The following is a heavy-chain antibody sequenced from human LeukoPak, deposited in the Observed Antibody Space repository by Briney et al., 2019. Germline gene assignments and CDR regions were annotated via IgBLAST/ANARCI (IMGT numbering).Heavy chain of an antibody. CDR1: GGTFSSYA. Sequence: SVKVSCKASGGTFSSYAISWVRQAPGQGFEWMGGIIPIFGTANYAQKFQGRVTITADESTSTAYMELSSLRSEDTAVSYCARERGSGWSDFDYWGQGTLVTVSS. V-gene: IGHV1-69*01. CDR3: ARERGSGWSDFDY. J-gene: IGHJ4*02. CDR2: IIPIFGTA. D-gene: IGHD6-13*01.